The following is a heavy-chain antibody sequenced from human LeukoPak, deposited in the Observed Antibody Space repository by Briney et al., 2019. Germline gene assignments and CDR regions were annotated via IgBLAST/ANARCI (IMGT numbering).Heavy chain of an antibody. CDR1: GFTFSTYG. J-gene: IGHJ6*03. Sequence: PGGSLRLSCAASGFTFSTYGMTWVRQAPGKGLEWVSGIRGSGYDTYYADSVKGRFTISRDNSKNTLYLQMNSLRAEDTAVYYCAKEQDIVVVVAATTYYYYYMDVWGKGTTVTVSS. D-gene: IGHD2-15*01. CDR3: AKEQDIVVVVAATTYYYYYMDV. V-gene: IGHV3-23*01. CDR2: IRGSGYDT.